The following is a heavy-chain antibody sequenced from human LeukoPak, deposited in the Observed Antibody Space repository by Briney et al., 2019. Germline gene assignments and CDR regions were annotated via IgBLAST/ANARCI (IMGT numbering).Heavy chain of an antibody. CDR1: GLTFSSYG. V-gene: IGHV3-30*18. CDR3: AKSYSSSWSVAYYFDY. J-gene: IGHJ4*02. CDR2: ISYDGSNK. D-gene: IGHD6-13*01. Sequence: PGGSLRLSCAASGLTFSSYGMHWVSQAPGKGLEWVAVISYDGSNKYYADSVKGRFTISRDNSKNTLYLQMNSLRAEDTAVYYCAKSYSSSWSVAYYFDYWGQGTLVTVSS.